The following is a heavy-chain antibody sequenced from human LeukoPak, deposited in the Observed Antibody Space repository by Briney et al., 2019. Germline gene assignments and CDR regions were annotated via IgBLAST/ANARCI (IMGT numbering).Heavy chain of an antibody. D-gene: IGHD3-10*01. CDR3: ARTLWFGSYGMDV. Sequence: GRSLRLSCAASGFTFSSYGMHWVRQAPGKGLEWVAVIWYDGSNKYYADSVKGRFTISRGNSKNTLYLQMNSPRAEDTAVYYCARTLWFGSYGMDVWGQGTTVTVSS. CDR2: IWYDGSNK. CDR1: GFTFSSYG. V-gene: IGHV3-33*01. J-gene: IGHJ6*02.